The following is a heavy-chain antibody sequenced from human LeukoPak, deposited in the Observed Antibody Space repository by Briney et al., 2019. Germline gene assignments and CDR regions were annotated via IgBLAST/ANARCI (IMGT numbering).Heavy chain of an antibody. Sequence: SETLSLTCTVSGYSISSGYYWGWIRQPPGKGLEWIGSIYHSGSTYYNPSLKSRVTISVDTSKNQFSPKLSSVTAADTAVFYCVRTDIVVVPAAISGWFDPWGQGTLVTVSS. D-gene: IGHD2-2*01. J-gene: IGHJ5*02. CDR2: IYHSGST. V-gene: IGHV4-38-2*02. CDR1: GYSISSGYY. CDR3: VRTDIVVVPAAISGWFDP.